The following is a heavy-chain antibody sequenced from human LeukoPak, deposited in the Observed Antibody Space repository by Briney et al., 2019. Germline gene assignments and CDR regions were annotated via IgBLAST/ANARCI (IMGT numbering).Heavy chain of an antibody. CDR2: IKQDGSEK. CDR1: GFTFSSYW. Sequence: GGSLRLSCAASGFTFSSYWMSWVRQAPGKGLEWVANIKQDGSEKYYVDSVKGRFTISRDNAKNTLYLQMNSLRAEDTAVYYCARGHIVVGYYYYMDVWGKGTTVTVSS. CDR3: ARGHIVVGYYYYMDV. D-gene: IGHD2-15*01. V-gene: IGHV3-7*01. J-gene: IGHJ6*03.